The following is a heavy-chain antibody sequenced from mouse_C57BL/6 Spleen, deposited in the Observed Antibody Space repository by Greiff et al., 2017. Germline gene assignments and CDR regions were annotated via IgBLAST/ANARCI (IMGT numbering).Heavy chain of an antibody. CDR1: GYTFTDYE. J-gene: IGHJ2*01. D-gene: IGHD3-2*02. Sequence: QVQLQQSGAELVRPGASVTLSCKASGYTFTDYEMHWVKQTPVHGLEWIGAIDPETGGTAYNQKFKGKAILTADKSSSTAYMELRSLTSEVSAVYYCTGSPLDSSGLLCDYWGQGTTLTVSA. CDR2: IDPETGGT. V-gene: IGHV1-15*01. CDR3: TGSPLDSSGLLCDY.